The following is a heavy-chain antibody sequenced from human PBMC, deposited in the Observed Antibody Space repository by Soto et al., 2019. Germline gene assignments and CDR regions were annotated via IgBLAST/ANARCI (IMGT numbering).Heavy chain of an antibody. Sequence: SETLSLTCAVYGGSFSGYYWSWIRQPPGKGLEWIGEINHSGSTNYNPSLKSRVTISVDTSKNQLSLKLSSVTAADTAVYYCARVRVRRWLQLSAFDIWGQGTMVTVSS. CDR1: GGSFSGYY. CDR3: ARVRVRRWLQLSAFDI. D-gene: IGHD5-12*01. J-gene: IGHJ3*02. CDR2: INHSGST. V-gene: IGHV4-34*01.